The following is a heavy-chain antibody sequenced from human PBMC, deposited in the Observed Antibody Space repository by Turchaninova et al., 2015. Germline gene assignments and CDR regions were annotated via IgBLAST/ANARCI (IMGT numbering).Heavy chain of an antibody. Sequence: GRSLRLSCAASGFTFGSYGMHWVRQAPGKGLEWVAYMWFDGSNIHYAGPVKGRFTISRDNSKNTLYLQMNSLRVEDTAVYFCAREFREYYMDVWGRGTTVTVSS. CDR3: AREFREYYMDV. D-gene: IGHD3-10*01. J-gene: IGHJ6*03. CDR1: GFTFGSYG. CDR2: MWFDGSNI. V-gene: IGHV3-33*01.